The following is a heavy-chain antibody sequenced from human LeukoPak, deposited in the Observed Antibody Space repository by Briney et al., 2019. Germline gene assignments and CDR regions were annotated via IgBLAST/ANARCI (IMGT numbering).Heavy chain of an antibody. Sequence: SGTLSLTCAVSGGSISSSYWWTWVRQPPGKGLEWIGEIYHSGSTNYNPSLKSRLTISVDTSKNQFSLKLSSVTAADTAVYYCARGDYYDSSGTSGGYYYYYMDVWGKGTTVTVSS. CDR3: ARGDYYDSSGTSGGYYYYYMDV. J-gene: IGHJ6*03. D-gene: IGHD3-22*01. CDR1: GGSISSSYW. CDR2: IYHSGST. V-gene: IGHV4-4*02.